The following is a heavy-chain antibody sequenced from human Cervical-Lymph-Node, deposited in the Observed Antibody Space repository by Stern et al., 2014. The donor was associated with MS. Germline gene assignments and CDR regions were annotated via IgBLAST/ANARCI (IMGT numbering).Heavy chain of an antibody. V-gene: IGHV3-74*01. CDR3: ARAGLPYYFYYGMDV. D-gene: IGHD5/OR15-5a*01. J-gene: IGHJ6*02. CDR1: GFTFSSYW. CDR2: INRAGNTA. Sequence: EVQLVESGGGLVQPGGSLRLSCAASGFTFSSYWMHWVRQAPGKGLVGFSRINRAGNTAIYADFVKGRITISGDNAKNTLYMQMNSLRAEDTAVYYCARAGLPYYFYYGMDVWGQGTTVTVSS.